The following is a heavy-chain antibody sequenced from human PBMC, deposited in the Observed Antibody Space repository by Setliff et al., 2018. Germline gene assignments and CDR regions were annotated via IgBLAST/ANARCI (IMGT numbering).Heavy chain of an antibody. CDR2: ISAYNGNT. CDR1: GYTFISYG. Sequence: ASVKVSCKASGYTFISYGISWVRQAPGQGLEWMGWISAYNGNTNYAQKLQGRVTMTTDTSTSTAYMELRSLRSDDTAVCYCARVLFHCSSTSCYLDAFEIWGQGTMVTVSS. D-gene: IGHD2-2*01. V-gene: IGHV1-18*01. CDR3: ARVLFHCSSTSCYLDAFEI. J-gene: IGHJ3*02.